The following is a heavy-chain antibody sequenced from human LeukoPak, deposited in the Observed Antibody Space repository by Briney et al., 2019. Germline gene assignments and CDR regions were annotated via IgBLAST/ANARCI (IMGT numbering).Heavy chain of an antibody. CDR2: IKSKTAGGTT. CDR3: TPHPFSVTPLD. D-gene: IGHD4-23*01. CDR1: GFTFSNAW. J-gene: IGHJ4*02. V-gene: IGHV3-15*01. Sequence: PGGSLRLSCAASGFTFSNAWMSWVRQAPGKGLEWVGRIKSKTAGGTTDYAAPVKGRFTISRDESKNTLYLQMNSLQTEDTAVYYCTPHPFSVTPLDWGQGTLVTVSS.